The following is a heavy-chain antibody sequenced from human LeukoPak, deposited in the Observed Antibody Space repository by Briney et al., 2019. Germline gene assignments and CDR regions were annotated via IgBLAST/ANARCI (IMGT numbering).Heavy chain of an antibody. CDR3: VRAFGGYDSQRFYYNMDV. D-gene: IGHD5-12*01. CDR1: GFIFSNYY. V-gene: IGHV3-21*06. J-gene: IGHJ6*03. CDR2: IHGSASYN. Sequence: GGSLRLSCAASGFIFSNYYLNWVRQAPGKGLEWVSCIHGSASYNYYADSVKGRFTISRDSAKNSLYLEMSSLRVEDTAVYYCVRAFGGYDSQRFYYNMDVWGKGTTVTVSS.